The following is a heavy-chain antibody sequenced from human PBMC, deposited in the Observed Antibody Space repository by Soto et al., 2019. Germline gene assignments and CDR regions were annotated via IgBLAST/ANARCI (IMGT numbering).Heavy chain of an antibody. CDR3: ARDYCSSTSCYAFDY. CDR1: GFTFSSYG. D-gene: IGHD2-2*01. J-gene: IGHJ4*02. Sequence: HPGGSLRLSCAASGFTFSSYGMHWVRQAPGKGLEWVAVIWYDGSNKYYADSVKGRFTISRDNSKNTLYLQMNSLRAEDTAVYYCARDYCSSTSCYAFDYWGQGTLVTVSS. V-gene: IGHV3-33*01. CDR2: IWYDGSNK.